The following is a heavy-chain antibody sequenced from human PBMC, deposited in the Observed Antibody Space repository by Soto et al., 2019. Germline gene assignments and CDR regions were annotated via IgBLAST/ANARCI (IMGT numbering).Heavy chain of an antibody. Sequence: ASVKVSCKASGYTFTSYDINWVRPATGQGLEWMGWMNPNSGNTGYAQKFQGRVTMTRNTSISTAYMELSSLRSEDTAVYYCAREYQLLHDAFDIWGQGTMVTVSS. CDR1: GYTFTSYD. J-gene: IGHJ3*02. CDR3: AREYQLLHDAFDI. V-gene: IGHV1-8*01. CDR2: MNPNSGNT. D-gene: IGHD2-2*01.